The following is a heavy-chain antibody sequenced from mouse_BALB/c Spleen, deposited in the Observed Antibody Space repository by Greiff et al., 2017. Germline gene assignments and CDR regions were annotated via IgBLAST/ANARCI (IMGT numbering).Heavy chain of an antibody. V-gene: IGHV2-9*02. CDR1: GFSLTSYG. CDR3: ARDGSPYGYPLYAMDY. Sequence: QVQLQQSGPGLVAPSQSLSITCTVSGFSLTSYGVHWVRQPPGKGLEWLGVIWAGGSTNYNSALMSRLSISKDNSKSQVFLKMNSLQTDDTAMYYCARDGSPYGYPLYAMDYWGQGTSVTVSS. J-gene: IGHJ4*01. D-gene: IGHD2-2*01. CDR2: IWAGGST.